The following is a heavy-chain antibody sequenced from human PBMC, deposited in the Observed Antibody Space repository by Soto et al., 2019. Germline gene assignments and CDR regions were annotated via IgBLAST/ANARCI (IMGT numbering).Heavy chain of an antibody. CDR2: IIPILGTA. Sequence: QGQLVQSGPEVTSLGSSVKVSCKASGDTFRNYAFNWVRQAPGQGLEWMGGIIPILGTADYAQRFQGRVTITADESTATAYMELKSLRSEDTAVYFCARDRDDSSGYFSLWGRGTLVTVSS. D-gene: IGHD3-22*01. J-gene: IGHJ2*01. V-gene: IGHV1-69*11. CDR3: ARDRDDSSGYFSL. CDR1: GDTFRNYA.